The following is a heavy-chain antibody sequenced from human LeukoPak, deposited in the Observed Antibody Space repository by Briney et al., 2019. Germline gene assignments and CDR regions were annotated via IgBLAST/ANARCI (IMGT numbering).Heavy chain of an antibody. CDR2: IYYSGST. V-gene: IGHV4-59*01. CDR3: ARHGSTAFDY. D-gene: IGHD5/OR15-5a*01. Sequence: PSETLSLTCTVSGGSISPYYWSWIRQPPGKALEWIGYIYYSGSTNYNPSLQSRVTMSVDTSKNQFSLKLTSVTAADTAVYYCARHGSTAFDYWGQGTLVTVSS. CDR1: GGSISPYY. J-gene: IGHJ4*02.